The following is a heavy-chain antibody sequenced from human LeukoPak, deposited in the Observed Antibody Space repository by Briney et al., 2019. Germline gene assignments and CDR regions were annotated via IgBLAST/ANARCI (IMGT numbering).Heavy chain of an antibody. CDR1: GFTFSILD. J-gene: IGHJ4*02. D-gene: IGHD3-3*01. Sequence: GGSLRLSCAASGFTFSILDMSWVRQAPGKGLEWVSFIRSSGGSTYYADSVKGRFTISRDNSKNTLYLQMNSLRVEDTAVYYCVRGAYYDFWSGYFDCWGQGTLVTVSS. CDR2: IRSSGGST. V-gene: IGHV3-23*01. CDR3: VRGAYYDFWSGYFDC.